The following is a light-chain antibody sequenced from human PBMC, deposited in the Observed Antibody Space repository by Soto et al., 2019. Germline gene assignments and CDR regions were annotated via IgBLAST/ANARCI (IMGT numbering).Light chain of an antibody. CDR1: QSINRH. V-gene: IGKV3-11*01. CDR2: DAS. Sequence: EIVLTQSPATLSLSPGERATLSCRASQSINRHLAWYRQKPGQAPRLLIYDASNRATGIPARFSGSGSGTDFTLTISRLEPEDFAVYYCQQYHNWLTFGGGTKVDIK. CDR3: QQYHNWLT. J-gene: IGKJ4*01.